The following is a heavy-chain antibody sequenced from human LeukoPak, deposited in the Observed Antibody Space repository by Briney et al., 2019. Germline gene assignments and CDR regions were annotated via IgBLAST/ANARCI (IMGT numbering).Heavy chain of an antibody. J-gene: IGHJ5*02. Sequence: SETPSLTCAVYGGSFSGYYWSWIRQPPGKGLEWIGEINHSGSTNYNPSLKSRVTISVDTSKNQFSLKLSSVTAADTAVYYCARVPPKDYDFWSGYYKPWFDPWGQGTLVTVSS. CDR2: INHSGST. CDR1: GGSFSGYY. CDR3: ARVPPKDYDFWSGYYKPWFDP. D-gene: IGHD3-3*01. V-gene: IGHV4-34*01.